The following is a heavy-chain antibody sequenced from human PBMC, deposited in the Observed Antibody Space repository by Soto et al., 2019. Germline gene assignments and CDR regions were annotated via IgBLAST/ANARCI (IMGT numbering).Heavy chain of an antibody. D-gene: IGHD2-21*02. CDR2: INPTGGMT. Sequence: QAQLVQSGAEVKTPGASVKLSCKASGYTFTSYYMHWVRQAPGHGLEWMGVINPTGGMTTFAQKFQGRVTMTRDTSTSFVYMELSSLRFEDTAMYYCARDISTAGPWGQGTLVTVSS. CDR3: ARDISTAGP. CDR1: GYTFTSYY. J-gene: IGHJ5*02. V-gene: IGHV1-46*03.